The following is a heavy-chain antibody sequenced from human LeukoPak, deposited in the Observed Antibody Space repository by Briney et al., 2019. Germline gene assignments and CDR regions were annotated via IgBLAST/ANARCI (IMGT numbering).Heavy chain of an antibody. CDR3: AREITIFGVVQRFDY. V-gene: IGHV1-69*05. CDR2: IIPIFGTA. D-gene: IGHD3-3*01. J-gene: IGHJ4*02. CDR1: GGTFSSYA. Sequence: SVKFSCKASGGTFSSYAISWVRQAPGQGLEWMGRIIPIFGTANYAQKFQGRVTITTDESTSTAYMELSSLRSEDTAVYYCAREITIFGVVQRFDYWGQGTLVTVSS.